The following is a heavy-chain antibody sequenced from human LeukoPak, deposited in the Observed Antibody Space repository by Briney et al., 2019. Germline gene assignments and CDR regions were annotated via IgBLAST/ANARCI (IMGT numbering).Heavy chain of an antibody. CDR1: GGSISSYY. J-gene: IGHJ4*02. V-gene: IGHV4-59*01. CDR3: ARATRGVDY. D-gene: IGHD3-10*01. CDR2: IYYSGST. Sequence: SETLCLTCTVSGGSISSYYWSWIRQPPGKGLEWIGYIYYSGSTNYNPSLKSRVTISVDTSKNQFSLKLSSVTAADTAVYYCARATRGVDYWGQGNLVTVSS.